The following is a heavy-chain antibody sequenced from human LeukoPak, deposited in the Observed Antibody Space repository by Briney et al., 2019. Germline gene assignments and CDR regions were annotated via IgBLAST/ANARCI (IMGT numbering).Heavy chain of an antibody. CDR2: INPNSGGT. CDR1: GYTFTGYY. V-gene: IGHV1-2*04. Sequence: GASVKVSCKASGYTFTGYYMHWVRQAPGQRLEWMGWINPNSGGTNYAQKFQGWVTMTRDTSISTAYMELSRLRSDDTAVYYCAREDHCSGGSCYSGPLDYWGQGTLVTVSS. J-gene: IGHJ4*02. CDR3: AREDHCSGGSCYSGPLDY. D-gene: IGHD2-15*01.